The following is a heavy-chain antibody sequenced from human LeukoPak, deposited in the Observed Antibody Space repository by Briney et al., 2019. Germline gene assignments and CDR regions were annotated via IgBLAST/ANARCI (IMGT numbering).Heavy chain of an antibody. D-gene: IGHD2/OR15-2a*01. CDR2: IYYSGST. J-gene: IGHJ3*02. CDR1: GGSISSYY. Sequence: KPSQTLSLTCTVSGGSISSYYWSWIRQPPGKGLEWIGYIYYSGSTNYNPSLKSRVTISVDTSKNQFSLKLSSVTAADTAVYYCAIYNRGYAFDICGQGTMVTVSS. V-gene: IGHV4-59*01. CDR3: AIYNRGYAFDI.